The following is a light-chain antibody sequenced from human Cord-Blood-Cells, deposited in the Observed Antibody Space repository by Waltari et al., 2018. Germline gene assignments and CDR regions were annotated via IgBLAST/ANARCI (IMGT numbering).Light chain of an antibody. CDR3: QQRSNWPPA. J-gene: IGKJ4*01. V-gene: IGKV3-11*01. Sequence: EIVFTQSPAPLSLSPGERATLSCRASQRVSSYLAWYQQKPGQAPRLLIYDASNRATGIPARFSGSGSGTDFTLTISSLEPEDFAVYYCQQRSNWPPAFGGGTKVEIK. CDR1: QRVSSY. CDR2: DAS.